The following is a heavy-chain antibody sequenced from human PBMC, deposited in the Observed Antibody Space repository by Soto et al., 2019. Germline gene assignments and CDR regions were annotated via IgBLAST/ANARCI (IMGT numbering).Heavy chain of an antibody. V-gene: IGHV4-39*01. D-gene: IGHD5-18*01. CDR3: ARTGYSYGLNYGMDV. CDR1: GGSISSSSYY. Sequence: SETLSLTCTVSGGSISSSSYYWGWIRQPPGKGLEWIGNIYYSGSTYYNPSLKSRVTISVDTSKNQFSLKLSSVTAADTALYYCARTGYSYGLNYGMDVWGQGTTVTVSS. J-gene: IGHJ6*02. CDR2: IYYSGST.